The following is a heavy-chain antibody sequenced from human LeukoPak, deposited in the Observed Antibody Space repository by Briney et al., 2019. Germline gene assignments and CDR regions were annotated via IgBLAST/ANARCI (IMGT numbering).Heavy chain of an antibody. J-gene: IGHJ4*02. CDR1: GGTFSSYA. Sequence: ASVKVSCKASGGTFSSYAISWVRQAPGQGLEWMGGIIPIFGTANYARKFQGRVTITADESTSTAYMELSSLRSEDTAVYYCARDYSPIVGATTVYWGQGTLVTVSS. V-gene: IGHV1-69*01. D-gene: IGHD1-26*01. CDR2: IIPIFGTA. CDR3: ARDYSPIVGATTVY.